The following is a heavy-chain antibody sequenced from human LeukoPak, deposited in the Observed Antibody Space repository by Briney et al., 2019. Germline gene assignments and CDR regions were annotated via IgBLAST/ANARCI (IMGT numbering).Heavy chain of an antibody. CDR1: GFTFSGYG. CDR2: TSYDGTEK. CDR3: ARGRYCSGGSCYGTGDY. J-gene: IGHJ4*02. V-gene: IGHV3-30*03. Sequence: GGSLRLSCAASGFTFSGYGMHWVRQAPGKGLEWVAVTSYDGTEKYYADSVKGRFTISRDNAKNSLYLQMNSLRAEDTAVYYCARGRYCSGGSCYGTGDYWGQGTLVTVSS. D-gene: IGHD2-15*01.